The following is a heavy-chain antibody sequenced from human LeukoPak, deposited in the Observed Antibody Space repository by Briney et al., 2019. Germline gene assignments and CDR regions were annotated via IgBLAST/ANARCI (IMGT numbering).Heavy chain of an antibody. D-gene: IGHD3-22*01. J-gene: IGHJ6*02. CDR1: GYTFTGYY. CDR2: INPNSGGT. V-gene: IGHV1-2*02. Sequence: ASVKVSCKASGYTFTGYYMHWVRQAPGQGLEWMGWINPNSGGTNYAQKFQGRVTMTRATSISTAYMELSRLRSDDTAVYYCARVPYYYDSSGTYGMDVWGQGTTVTVSS. CDR3: ARVPYYYDSSGTYGMDV.